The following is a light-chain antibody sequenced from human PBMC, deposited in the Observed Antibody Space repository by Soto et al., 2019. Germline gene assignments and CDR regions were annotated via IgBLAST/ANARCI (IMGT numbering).Light chain of an antibody. CDR1: QSLLHSNGYNY. CDR2: LGS. CDR3: MQALQTPWA. J-gene: IGKJ1*01. Sequence: DIVMTQSPLSLPVTPGEPASISCRSSQSLLHSNGYNYLDWYLQKPGQSPQLLIYLGSNRASGVPDRFSGCRSGTDFTLKSSSVEAEDVGVYYCMQALQTPWAFGQGTKVEIK. V-gene: IGKV2-28*01.